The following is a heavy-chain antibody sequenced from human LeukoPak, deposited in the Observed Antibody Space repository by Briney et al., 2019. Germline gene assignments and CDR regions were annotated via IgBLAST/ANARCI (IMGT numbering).Heavy chain of an antibody. CDR1: GGSISSGGYY. J-gene: IGHJ4*02. V-gene: IGHV4-30-2*01. CDR2: IYHSGST. Sequence: SETLSLTCTVSGGSISSGGYYWSWIRQPPGKGLEWIGYIYHSGSTYYNPSLKSRVTISVDGSKNQFSLKLSSVTAADTAVYYCARDSGIAARLDYWGQGTLVTVSS. CDR3: ARDSGIAARLDY. D-gene: IGHD6-6*01.